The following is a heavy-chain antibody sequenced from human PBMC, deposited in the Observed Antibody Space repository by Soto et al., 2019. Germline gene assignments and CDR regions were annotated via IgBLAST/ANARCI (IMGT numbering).Heavy chain of an antibody. CDR2: FSLSGTT. Sequence: QVQLQESGPGLMKASETLSLTCTVSGASITGSSYWSWIRQPAGKGLEWIGRFSLSGTTNYNPSLRSRVTVSADVSKNQFSLRLTSVTAADTALYYCARGLTPPGAPAWYYFDSWGQGTLVTVSS. D-gene: IGHD2-8*02. J-gene: IGHJ4*02. CDR3: ARGLTPPGAPAWYYFDS. CDR1: GASITGSSY. V-gene: IGHV4-4*07.